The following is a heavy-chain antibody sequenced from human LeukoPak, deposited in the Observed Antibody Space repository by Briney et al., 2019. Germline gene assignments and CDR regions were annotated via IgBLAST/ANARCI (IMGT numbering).Heavy chain of an antibody. V-gene: IGHV3-30*03. CDR1: GFTFNSYG. CDR2: ISYNGGNK. J-gene: IGHJ4*02. CDR3: AREPGYCTDGVCHTLYYFDS. Sequence: PGRSLRLSCAASGFTFNSYGMHWVRQAPGKGLEWVAVISYNGGNKYYADSVKGRFTISRDNAKNSLYLQMNSLRAEDTAVYYCAREPGYCTDGVCHTLYYFDSWGQGTLVTVSS. D-gene: IGHD2-8*01.